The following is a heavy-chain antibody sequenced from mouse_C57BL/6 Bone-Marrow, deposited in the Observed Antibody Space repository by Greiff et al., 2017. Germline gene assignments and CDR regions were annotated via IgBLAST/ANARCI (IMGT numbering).Heavy chain of an antibody. D-gene: IGHD2-10*02. CDR3: ARGYASAWFAY. V-gene: IGHV1-82*01. Sequence: VQLVESGPGLVKPGASVKISCKASGYAFSSSWMNWVRQRPGKGLEWIGRIYPGDGDTNYTGKFKGKATMTADKSYSTAYMQLSSLTSEDSAVYFCARGYASAWFAYWGQGTLVTVSA. CDR2: IYPGDGDT. CDR1: GYAFSSSW. J-gene: IGHJ3*01.